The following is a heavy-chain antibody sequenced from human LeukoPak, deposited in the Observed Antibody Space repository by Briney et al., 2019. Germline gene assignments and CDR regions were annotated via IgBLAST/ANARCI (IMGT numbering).Heavy chain of an antibody. CDR1: GFNFSSYW. D-gene: IGHD6-19*01. Sequence: PGGSLRLSCAASGFNFSSYWMHWVRHAPGKGLVWVSRINSDGCSTNYADSVKGRFTISRDNAKNTMYLQMNSLRAEDTAVYYCARSVAVADFDYWGQGTLVTVSS. V-gene: IGHV3-74*01. J-gene: IGHJ4*02. CDR2: INSDGCST. CDR3: ARSVAVADFDY.